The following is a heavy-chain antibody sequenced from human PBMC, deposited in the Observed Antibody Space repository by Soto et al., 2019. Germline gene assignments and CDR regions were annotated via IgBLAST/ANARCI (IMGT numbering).Heavy chain of an antibody. CDR3: ARLRSWFDP. V-gene: IGHV4-59*08. J-gene: IGHJ5*02. Sequence: SETLSLTCTVSGGSISSDYWSWIRQPPGKGLEWIGYIYYSGSTNYNPSLKSRVTISVDTSKNQFSLKLSSVTAADTAVYYCARLRSWFDPWGQGTLVTVSS. CDR2: IYYSGST. CDR1: GGSISSDY.